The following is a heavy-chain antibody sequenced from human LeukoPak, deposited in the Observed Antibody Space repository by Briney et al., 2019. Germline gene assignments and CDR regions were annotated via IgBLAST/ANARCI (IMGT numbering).Heavy chain of an antibody. CDR2: IYYSGST. V-gene: IGHV4-39*01. J-gene: IGHJ4*02. D-gene: IGHD5-18*01. Sequence: SETLSLTCTVSGGSITNSTFYWGWIRQPPGKGLEWIGSIYYSGSTYYNPSLKSRVTISVDTSKNQFSLKLSSVTAADTAVYYCARRRQLWPFDYWGQGTLVTVSS. CDR1: GGSITNSTFY. CDR3: ARRRQLWPFDY.